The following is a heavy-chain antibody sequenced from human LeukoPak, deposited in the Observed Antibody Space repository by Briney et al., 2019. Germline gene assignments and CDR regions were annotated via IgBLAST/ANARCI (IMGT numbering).Heavy chain of an antibody. J-gene: IGHJ4*02. CDR1: GFYFNAYL. Sequence: GGSLRLSCVASGFYFNAYLMSWVRQAPGKGLEWVAGISGSGDSTHYADSVKGRFTISRDNSKSTLYLQMNSLRAEDTAVYYCAKEKLFGYSSTWYHFDFWGQGTLVTVSS. CDR3: AKEKLFGYSSTWYHFDF. V-gene: IGHV3-23*01. CDR2: ISGSGDST. D-gene: IGHD6-13*01.